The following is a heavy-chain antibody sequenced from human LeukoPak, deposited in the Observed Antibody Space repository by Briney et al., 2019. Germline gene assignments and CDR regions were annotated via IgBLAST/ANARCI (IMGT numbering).Heavy chain of an antibody. CDR1: GFTFSSYA. V-gene: IGHV3-23*01. CDR3: AKGRNSGSYEGGEDFDY. Sequence: PGGSLRLSCAASGFTFSSYAMSWVRQAPGKGLEWVSAISGSGGSTYYADSVKGRFTISRDNSKNTLYLQMNSLRAEDTAVYYCAKGRNSGSYEGGEDFDYWGQGTLATVSS. J-gene: IGHJ4*02. D-gene: IGHD1-26*01. CDR2: ISGSGGST.